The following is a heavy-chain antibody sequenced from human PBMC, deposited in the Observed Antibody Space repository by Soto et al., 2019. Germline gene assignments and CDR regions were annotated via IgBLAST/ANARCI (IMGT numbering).Heavy chain of an antibody. Sequence: SETLSLTCTVSGGSISSYYWSWIRQPPGKGLEWIGYIYHSGSTNYNPSLKSRVTISVDRSKNQFSLKLSSVTAADTAVYYCARDDGYCSGGSCYGNWFDPWGQGTLVTVSS. CDR2: IYHSGST. CDR3: ARDDGYCSGGSCYGNWFDP. J-gene: IGHJ5*02. CDR1: GGSISSYY. D-gene: IGHD2-15*01. V-gene: IGHV4-59*12.